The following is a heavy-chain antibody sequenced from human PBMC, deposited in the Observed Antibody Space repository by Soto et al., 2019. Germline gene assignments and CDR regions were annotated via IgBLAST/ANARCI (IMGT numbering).Heavy chain of an antibody. V-gene: IGHV1-69*02. CDR3: ARRYCSGGSCPEYFDY. J-gene: IGHJ4*02. D-gene: IGHD2-15*01. CDR2: IIPILGIA. CDR1: GGTFSSYT. Sequence: QVQLVQSGAEVKKPGSSVKVSCKASGGTFSSYTISWVRQAPGQGLEWMGRIIPILGIANYAQKFQGRVKITADKSTSTAYMELSSLRSEDTAVYYCARRYCSGGSCPEYFDYWGQGTLVTVSS.